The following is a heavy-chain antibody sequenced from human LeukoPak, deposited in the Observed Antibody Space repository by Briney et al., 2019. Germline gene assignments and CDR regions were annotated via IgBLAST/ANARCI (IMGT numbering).Heavy chain of an antibody. CDR3: ARGPAGIIDY. V-gene: IGHV4-34*01. CDR1: GGSFSGYY. D-gene: IGHD1-1*01. CDR2: INHSGST. Sequence: SETLSLTCAVYGGSFSGYYWSWIRQPPGKGLEWIGEINHSGSTNYNPSLKSRVTISVDTSKNQFSLKLSSVTAADTAVYYCARGPAGIIDYWGQGTLVTASS. J-gene: IGHJ4*02.